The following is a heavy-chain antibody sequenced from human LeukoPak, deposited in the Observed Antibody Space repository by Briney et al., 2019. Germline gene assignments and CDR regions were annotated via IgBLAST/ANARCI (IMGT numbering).Heavy chain of an antibody. CDR1: GGSISSGGYY. D-gene: IGHD3-22*01. CDR3: ARFTYYYDSSGYYPGYFQH. Sequence: PSETLSLTCTVSGGSISSGGYYWSWIRQHPGKGLEWIGYIYYSGSTNYNPSLKSRVTISVDTSKNQFSLKLSSVTAADTAVYYCARFTYYYDSSGYYPGYFQHWGQGTLVTVSS. CDR2: IYYSGST. V-gene: IGHV4-61*08. J-gene: IGHJ1*01.